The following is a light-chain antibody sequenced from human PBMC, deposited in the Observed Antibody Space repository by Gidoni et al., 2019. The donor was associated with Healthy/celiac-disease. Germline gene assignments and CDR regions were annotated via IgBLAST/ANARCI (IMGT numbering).Light chain of an antibody. CDR3: QQSYSTHSIT. CDR2: AAS. V-gene: IGKV1-39*01. Sequence: DIQITHSPSSLSASVGDRVTITCRASQSISSYLNWYQQKPGKAPKLLIYAASSLQSGVPSRFSGSGSGTDFTLTISSLQPEDFATYYCQQSYSTHSITFGQGTRLEIK. CDR1: QSISSY. J-gene: IGKJ5*01.